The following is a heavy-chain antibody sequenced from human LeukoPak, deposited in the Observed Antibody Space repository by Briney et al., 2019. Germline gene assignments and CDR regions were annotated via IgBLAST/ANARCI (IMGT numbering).Heavy chain of an antibody. V-gene: IGHV3-21*04. CDR3: ARRYSGYVGPSFYGMDV. J-gene: IGHJ6*02. CDR2: ISSSSNYI. CDR1: GFTFSIYT. D-gene: IGHD5-12*01. Sequence: GGSLRLSCAASGFTFSIYTMNWVRQAPGKGLEWVSSISSSSNYIYYADSVKGRFTISRDNAKNSLYLQMNSLRAEDTALYYCARRYSGYVGPSFYGMDVWGQGTTVTVSS.